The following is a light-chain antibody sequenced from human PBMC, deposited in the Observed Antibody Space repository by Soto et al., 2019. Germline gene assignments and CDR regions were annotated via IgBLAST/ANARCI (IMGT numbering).Light chain of an antibody. V-gene: IGKV1-39*01. J-gene: IGKJ4*01. CDR1: QSISSY. Sequence: DIQMTQSPSSLSAFVGDRVTITCRASQSISSYLNWCQQKPGKAPKVLIYAASNLQNVVPSRFSGSGSETDFSLTISNLQPEDFATYYCQQSYSTPLTFGGGTKVEIK. CDR3: QQSYSTPLT. CDR2: AAS.